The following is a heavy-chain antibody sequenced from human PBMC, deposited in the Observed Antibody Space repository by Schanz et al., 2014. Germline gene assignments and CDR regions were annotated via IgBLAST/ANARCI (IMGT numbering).Heavy chain of an antibody. CDR2: ISGSGGNT. Sequence: EVQLAESGGGLVQPGGSLRLSCAASGFTFSSYAMTWVRQAPGMGLEWVSAISGSGGNTYYADAVRGRFTISRDNSKTTVYLQMNSLRAEDTAVYYCVRDSFFAFDYWGQGTLVTVSS. CDR3: VRDSFFAFDY. D-gene: IGHD3-3*01. CDR1: GFTFSSYA. J-gene: IGHJ4*02. V-gene: IGHV3-23*04.